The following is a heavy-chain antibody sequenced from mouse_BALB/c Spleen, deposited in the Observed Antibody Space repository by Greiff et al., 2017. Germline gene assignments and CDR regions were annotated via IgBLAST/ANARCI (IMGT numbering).Heavy chain of an antibody. CDR1: GYTFTSYW. J-gene: IGHJ4*01. D-gene: IGHD2-3*01. CDR2: INPSTGYT. Sequence: VQLQQSGAELVKPGASVKISCKASGYTFTSYWMHWVKQRPGQGLEWIGYINPSTGYTEYNQKFKDKATLTADKTSSTAYMLLSSLTSEDSAVYYYAGRAYDGYLCAMDYWGQGTSVTVST. CDR3: AGRAYDGYLCAMDY. V-gene: IGHV1-7*01.